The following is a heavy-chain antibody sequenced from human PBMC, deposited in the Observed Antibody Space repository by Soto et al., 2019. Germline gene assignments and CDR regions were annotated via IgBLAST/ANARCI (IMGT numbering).Heavy chain of an antibody. CDR1: GFPFSNHA. V-gene: IGHV3-64D*06. CDR3: VTWGGIEARNLDH. Sequence: GGSLRLSCSASGFPFSNHAMHWVRQAPGKGLEYVSAINYNGGTTYYVDSVKGRFTISRDNSKNTLYLQMSSLKVEDTAMYHCVTWGGIEARNLDHWGQGTLVTVSS. CDR2: INYNGGTT. J-gene: IGHJ4*02. D-gene: IGHD6-6*01.